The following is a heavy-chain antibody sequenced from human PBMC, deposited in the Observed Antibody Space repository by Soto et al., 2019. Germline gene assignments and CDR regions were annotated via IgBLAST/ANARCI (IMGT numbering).Heavy chain of an antibody. Sequence: GGSLRLSCAASGFTFSSYAMHWVRQAPGKGLEWVAVISYDGSNKYYADSVKGRFTISRDNSKNTLYLQMNDLRAEDTAVYYCAYSRVKHWFDPWGQGTLVTVSS. D-gene: IGHD2-15*01. V-gene: IGHV3-30-3*01. CDR3: AYSRVKHWFDP. CDR1: GFTFSSYA. CDR2: ISYDGSNK. J-gene: IGHJ5*02.